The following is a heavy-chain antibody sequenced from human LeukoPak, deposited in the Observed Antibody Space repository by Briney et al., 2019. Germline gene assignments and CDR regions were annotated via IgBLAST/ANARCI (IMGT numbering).Heavy chain of an antibody. CDR3: AREAVHYGSGSLDY. V-gene: IGHV4-59*12. CDR2: IYYSGST. Sequence: SETLSLTCTVSGGSISSYYWSWIRQPPGKGLEWIGYIYYSGSTNYNPSLKSRVTISVDTSKNQFSLKLSSVTAADTAVYYCAREAVHYGSGSLDYWGQGTLVTVSS. D-gene: IGHD3-10*01. CDR1: GGSISSYY. J-gene: IGHJ4*02.